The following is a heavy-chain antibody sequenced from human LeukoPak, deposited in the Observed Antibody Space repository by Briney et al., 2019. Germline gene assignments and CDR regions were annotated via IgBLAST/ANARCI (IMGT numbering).Heavy chain of an antibody. CDR3: AREDGFGDFDY. Sequence: PGGSLRLSCAASGFIVSSNYMSWVRQAPGKGLEWVSVIYSGGSTYYADSVKGRFTISRDNSENTLYLQMNSLRAEDTAVYYCAREDGFGDFDYWGQGTLVTVSS. CDR2: IYSGGST. D-gene: IGHD3-10*01. CDR1: GFIVSSNY. V-gene: IGHV3-53*01. J-gene: IGHJ4*02.